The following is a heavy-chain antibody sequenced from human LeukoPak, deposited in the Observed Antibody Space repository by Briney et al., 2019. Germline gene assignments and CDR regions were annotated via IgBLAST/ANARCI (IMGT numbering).Heavy chain of an antibody. Sequence: LPGGSLRLSCAASGFTFSIYAMSWVRQAPGKGLEWVSAISGSGGTAYYADSVKGRFTISRDNSKNTLYLQMNSLRAEDTAVYYCAKDEWPHSLDYWGQGTPVTVSS. V-gene: IGHV3-23*01. CDR3: AKDEWPHSLDY. J-gene: IGHJ4*02. D-gene: IGHD2-15*01. CDR2: ISGSGGTA. CDR1: GFTFSIYA.